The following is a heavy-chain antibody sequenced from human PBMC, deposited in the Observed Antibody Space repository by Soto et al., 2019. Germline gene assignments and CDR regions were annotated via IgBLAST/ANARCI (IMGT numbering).Heavy chain of an antibody. Sequence: QVQLVQSGAEVKKPGSSVKVSCKASGGTFSNYAISWVRQAPGQGLEWVGGIIPIFGTTNFAQKFQGRVTISADESKTTAYMELSGLRSEDTAVYYCARDGGRDGYFGNWLDPWGQGTLVTVSS. V-gene: IGHV1-69*12. CDR1: GGTFSNYA. CDR2: IIPIFGTT. CDR3: ARDGGRDGYFGNWLDP. D-gene: IGHD5-12*01. J-gene: IGHJ5*02.